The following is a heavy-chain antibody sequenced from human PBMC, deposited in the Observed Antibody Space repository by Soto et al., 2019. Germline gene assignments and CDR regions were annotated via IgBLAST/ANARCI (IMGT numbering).Heavy chain of an antibody. CDR3: ARVCVGSRLILDY. J-gene: IGHJ4*02. CDR1: GGTFSSYT. Sequence: QVQLVQSGAEVKKPGSSVTVSCKASGGTFSSYTISWVRQAPGQGLEWMAGISPIFGTPIYAQKFQDRVTITADESTITAYMEMNRLTSEDTAVYYCARVCVGSRLILDYWGQGTLVTISS. D-gene: IGHD1-26*01. V-gene: IGHV1-69*01. CDR2: ISPIFGTP.